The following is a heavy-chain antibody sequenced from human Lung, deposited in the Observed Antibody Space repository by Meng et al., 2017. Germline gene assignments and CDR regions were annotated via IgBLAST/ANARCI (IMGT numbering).Heavy chain of an antibody. Sequence: VQLQPCGPGLLDPSATLSLACVVSGGSFSDYYWGWILQPPVKELEWIGEINHSGSTNYHPSLESRATISVDTSQNNLSLKLSSVTAADSAVYYCARGPTTMAHDFDYWGQGTLVTVSS. CDR1: GGSFSDYY. V-gene: IGHV4-34*01. D-gene: IGHD4-11*01. CDR2: INHSGST. J-gene: IGHJ4*02. CDR3: ARGPTTMAHDFDY.